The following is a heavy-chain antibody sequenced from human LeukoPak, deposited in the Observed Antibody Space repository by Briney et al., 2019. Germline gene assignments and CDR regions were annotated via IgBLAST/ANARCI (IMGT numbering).Heavy chain of an antibody. V-gene: IGHV3-33*08. Sequence: GGSLRLSCAASGLTFSGYDMHWVRQAPGKGLEWVAVIWYDGSNKYYADSVKGRFTISRDNSKNTLYLQMNSLRAEDTAVYYCARSPDTAMGAFDYWGQGTLVTVSS. CDR1: GLTFSGYD. D-gene: IGHD5-18*01. J-gene: IGHJ4*02. CDR2: IWYDGSNK. CDR3: ARSPDTAMGAFDY.